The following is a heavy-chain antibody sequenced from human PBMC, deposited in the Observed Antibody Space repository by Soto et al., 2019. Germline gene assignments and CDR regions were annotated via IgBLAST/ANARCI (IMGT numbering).Heavy chain of an antibody. CDR1: GYTFTSYA. J-gene: IGHJ5*02. Sequence: SVKVSCKASGYTFTSYAMHWVRQAPGQRLEWMGWINAGNGNTKYSQKFQGRVTITTDTSASTAYMELGSLRSEDTAVYYCARDIAVAANWFDPWGQGTLVTVSS. CDR2: INAGNGNT. D-gene: IGHD6-19*01. CDR3: ARDIAVAANWFDP. V-gene: IGHV1-3*01.